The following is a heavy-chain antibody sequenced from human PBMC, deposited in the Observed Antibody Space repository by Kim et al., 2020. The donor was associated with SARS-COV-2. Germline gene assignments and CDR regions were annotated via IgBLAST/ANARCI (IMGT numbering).Heavy chain of an antibody. V-gene: IGHV3-30*01. Sequence: APVKSRFTISRDNSKNALSLQMHSLRTADTAVYYCAREAGSSGSAGYFDYWGQGSVVTVSS. D-gene: IGHD3-22*01. CDR3: AREAGSSGSAGYFDY. J-gene: IGHJ4*02.